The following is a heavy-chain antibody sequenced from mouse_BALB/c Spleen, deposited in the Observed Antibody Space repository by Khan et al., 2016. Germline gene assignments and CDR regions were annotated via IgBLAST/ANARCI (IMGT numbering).Heavy chain of an antibody. CDR2: ILPGSGST. V-gene: IGHV1-9*01. J-gene: IGHJ3*01. D-gene: IGHD1-2*01. Sequence: QVQLQQSGAELMKPGASVKISCKATGYTFSNYWIEWVKQRPGHGLEWIGEILPGSGSTNYNEKFKGKATFTADPSSNTAYMQLSSLTSEDSAVYCGARADYGGGFAYWGQGTLVTVSA. CDR3: ARADYGGGFAY. CDR1: GYTFSNYW.